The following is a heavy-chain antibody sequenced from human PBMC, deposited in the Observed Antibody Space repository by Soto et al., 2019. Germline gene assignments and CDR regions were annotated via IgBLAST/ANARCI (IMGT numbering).Heavy chain of an antibody. CDR3: ARVRSRSSTTCYNFDW. J-gene: IGHJ4*02. CDR1: GFTFSSYG. V-gene: IGHV3-33*01. CDR2: IWYDGSNK. D-gene: IGHD2-2*02. Sequence: PGGSLRLSCAASGFTFSSYGMHWVRQAPGKGLEWVAVIWYDGSNKYYADSVKGRFTISRDNSKNTLYLQMNSLRAEDTAVYYCARVRSRSSTTCYNFDWWGQGTIVTVYS.